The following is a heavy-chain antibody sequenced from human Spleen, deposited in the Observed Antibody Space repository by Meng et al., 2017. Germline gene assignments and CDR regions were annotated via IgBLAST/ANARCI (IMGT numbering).Heavy chain of an antibody. CDR3: ARVHSSGGYAFDY. D-gene: IGHD6-19*01. Sequence: GEFLKISCAASGFTVSSNYMSWVRQAPGKGLEWVSVIYSGGSTYYADSVKGRFTISRDNSKNTLYLQMNSLRAEDTAVYYCARVHSSGGYAFDYWGQGTLVTVSS. CDR1: GFTVSSNY. V-gene: IGHV3-66*02. CDR2: IYSGGST. J-gene: IGHJ4*02.